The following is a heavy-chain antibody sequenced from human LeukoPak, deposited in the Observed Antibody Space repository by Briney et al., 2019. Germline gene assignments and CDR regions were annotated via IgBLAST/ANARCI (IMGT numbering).Heavy chain of an antibody. CDR1: GFTFSSYE. CDR3: VMTVGATILMD. Sequence: PGGSLRLSCAASGFTFSSYEMNWVRQAPGEGLEWVSYISSSGSTIYYADSVKGRFTISRDNAKNSLYLQMNSLRAEDTAVYYCVMTVGATILMDWGQGTLVTVSS. D-gene: IGHD1-26*01. J-gene: IGHJ4*02. CDR2: ISSSGSTI. V-gene: IGHV3-48*03.